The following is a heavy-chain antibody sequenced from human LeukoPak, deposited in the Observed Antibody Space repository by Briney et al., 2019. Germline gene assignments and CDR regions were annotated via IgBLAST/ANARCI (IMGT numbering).Heavy chain of an antibody. Sequence: GGSLRLSCAAPGFTFSGSAMHWVRQASGKGLEWVGRIRSKANSYATAYAASVKGRFTISRDDSKNTAYLQMNSLKTEDTAVYYCTRTDRWIQFQNVNWGQGTLVTVSS. CDR2: IRSKANSYAT. J-gene: IGHJ4*02. CDR1: GFTFSGSA. V-gene: IGHV3-73*01. CDR3: TRTDRWIQFQNVN. D-gene: IGHD5-24*01.